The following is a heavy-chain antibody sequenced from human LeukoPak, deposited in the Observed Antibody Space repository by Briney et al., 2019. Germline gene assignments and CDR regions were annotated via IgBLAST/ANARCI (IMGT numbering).Heavy chain of an antibody. CDR1: GYSFSSYW. J-gene: IGHJ4*02. Sequence: GGSPRLSCAASGYSFSSYWMHWVRQAPGKGLVWVSHINNDGSSTNYADSVKGRFTTSRDNAKNTLYLQMSSLRAEDTAVYYCARDNGGVDYWGQGTLVTVSS. D-gene: IGHD2-8*02. CDR3: ARDNGGVDY. CDR2: INNDGSST. V-gene: IGHV3-74*01.